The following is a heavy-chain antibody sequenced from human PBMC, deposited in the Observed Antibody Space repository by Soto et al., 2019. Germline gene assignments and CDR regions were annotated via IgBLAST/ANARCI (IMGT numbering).Heavy chain of an antibody. CDR1: GGTFSTYP. V-gene: IGHV1-69*01. Sequence: QVQLVQSGAEVRMPGSSVKVSCKASGGTFSTYPINWVRQAPGQGLEWMGGIIPLFGTTNYAQKFKGRVTITADESTSTAYMELSSLRAEDAAVYYCARGATHGSSWYFWFDPWGQEPWSPSPQ. CDR2: IIPLFGTT. D-gene: IGHD6-13*01. J-gene: IGHJ5*02. CDR3: ARGATHGSSWYFWFDP.